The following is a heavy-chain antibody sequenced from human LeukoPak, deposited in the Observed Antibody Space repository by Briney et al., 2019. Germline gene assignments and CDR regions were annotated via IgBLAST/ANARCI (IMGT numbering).Heavy chain of an antibody. CDR2: IKSKTDSGTT. CDR1: GFTFSNAW. Sequence: GGSLRLSCAASGFTFSNAWMSWVRQAPGKGLEWVGRIKSKTDSGTTDYAAPVKGRFTISRDDSKDTLYLQMNSLKTEDTAVYYCTTDTNHDSSGYKYPDYWGQGTLVTVSS. V-gene: IGHV3-15*01. D-gene: IGHD3-22*01. CDR3: TTDTNHDSSGYKYPDY. J-gene: IGHJ4*02.